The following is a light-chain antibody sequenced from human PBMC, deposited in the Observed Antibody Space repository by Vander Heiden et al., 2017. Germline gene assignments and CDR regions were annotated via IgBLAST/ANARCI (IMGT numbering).Light chain of an antibody. CDR1: SSDVGAYNH. CDR2: DVT. J-gene: IGLJ1*01. V-gene: IGLV2-14*01. Sequence: QSAPTQPASVSGSPGQSITISCTGTSSDVGAYNHVSWYQQHPGKVPKLMIYDVTIRPSGISNRFSGSKPGNTASLTISGLQAEDEADYYCTSFTTSSTHVFGTGTRVTV. CDR3: TSFTTSSTHV.